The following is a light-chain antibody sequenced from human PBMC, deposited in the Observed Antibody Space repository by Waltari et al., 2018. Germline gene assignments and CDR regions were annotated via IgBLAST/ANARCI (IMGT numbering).Light chain of an antibody. V-gene: IGLV2-11*01. CDR2: DVT. J-gene: IGLJ1*01. CDR3: CSYAGRYTNYV. CDR1: RSDVGASDS. Sequence: QSALTQPRSVSGSPGQSVTISCTGTRSDVGASDSASWYQQRPGKAPKLIIYDVTERPSGVPDRFSGSKSDNKASLTISGLQADDEADYYCCSYAGRYTNYVFGSGTKVTVL.